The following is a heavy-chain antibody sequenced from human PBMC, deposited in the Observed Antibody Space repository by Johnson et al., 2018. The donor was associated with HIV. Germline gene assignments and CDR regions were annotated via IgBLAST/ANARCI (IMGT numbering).Heavy chain of an antibody. V-gene: IGHV3-30-3*01. CDR3: ARVRGGTGHGAFDI. CDR1: GFTFRSYA. CDR2: ISYDGSNK. Sequence: QMLLVESGGGVVQPGRSLRLSCEASGFTFRSYAMHWVRQAPGKGLEWVAVISYDGSNKYYADSVKGRFTISRDNSKNTLYLQMNSLRTEDTAVYYCARVRGGTGHGAFDIWGQGTMVTVSS. J-gene: IGHJ3*02.